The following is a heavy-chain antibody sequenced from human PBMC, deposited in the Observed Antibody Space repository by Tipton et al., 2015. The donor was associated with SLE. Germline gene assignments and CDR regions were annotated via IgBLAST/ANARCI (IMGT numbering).Heavy chain of an antibody. Sequence: TLSLTCAVYGGSFSGYYLSWIRQPPGKGLEWIGEINHSGSTNYNPSLKSRATISVDTSKKKFSLKLSSVTAADTAVYYCARKVNGQRWLQWGAFDIWGQGTMVTVSS. D-gene: IGHD5-24*01. J-gene: IGHJ3*02. CDR1: GGSFSGYY. CDR2: INHSGST. CDR3: ARKVNGQRWLQWGAFDI. V-gene: IGHV4-34*01.